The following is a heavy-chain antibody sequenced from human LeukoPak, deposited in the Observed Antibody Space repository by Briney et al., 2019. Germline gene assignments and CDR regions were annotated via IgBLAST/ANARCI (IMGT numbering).Heavy chain of an antibody. D-gene: IGHD2-2*01. V-gene: IGHV4-34*01. CDR3: ARRPSTSCCSFDP. J-gene: IGHJ5*02. CDR2: INHSGST. CDR1: SGSFSGYY. Sequence: SETLSLTCAVYSGSFSGYYWSWIRQPPGKGLEWIGEINHSGSTNYNPSLKSRVTISVDTSKNQFSLKLSSVTAADTAVYYCARRPSTSCCSFDPWGQGTLVTVSS.